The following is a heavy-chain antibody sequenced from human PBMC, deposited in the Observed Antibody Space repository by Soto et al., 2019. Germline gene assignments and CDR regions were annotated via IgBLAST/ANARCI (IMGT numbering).Heavy chain of an antibody. D-gene: IGHD6-13*01. Sequence: ASETLSLTCTVSGASMNSYHWSWIRQPAGKGLEWIGHIHSSGSTNYNPSLKSRVTMSVDTSKNQFSLRLMSLTAADTAVYYCARDNGVAAAGITWFDPWGQGSLVTVSS. CDR1: GASMNSYH. CDR2: IHSSGST. CDR3: ARDNGVAAAGITWFDP. J-gene: IGHJ5*02. V-gene: IGHV4-4*07.